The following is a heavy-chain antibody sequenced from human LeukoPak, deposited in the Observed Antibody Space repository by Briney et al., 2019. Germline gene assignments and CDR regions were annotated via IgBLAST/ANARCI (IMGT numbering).Heavy chain of an antibody. V-gene: IGHV1-8*01. CDR1: GYTLSDYD. Sequence: ASVKVSCKASGYTLSDYDINRVRQAPGQGLEYMGWINPNSLIPGYARKFRGRVTLTMDTSIRTAYMKLSGLTYDDTAIYYCARVKPVPTVSFDPWGQGTLVTVSS. J-gene: IGHJ5*02. CDR2: INPNSLIP. D-gene: IGHD4-17*01. CDR3: ARVKPVPTVSFDP.